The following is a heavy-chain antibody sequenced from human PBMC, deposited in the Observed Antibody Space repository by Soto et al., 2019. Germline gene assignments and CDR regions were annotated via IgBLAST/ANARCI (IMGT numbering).Heavy chain of an antibody. D-gene: IGHD6-19*01. CDR1: RFTFSNYA. J-gene: IGHJ4*02. CDR2: ISHTGNTI. Sequence: EVQLLESGGGLVQPGGSLRLSCAASRFTFSNYAMSWVRQAPGKGLEWVSSISHTGNTIYYADSVKGRFTISRDNSKNTLYLEMNSQRAEDTAVYYCVKNQGSAWYVEYWGQGTLFTVAS. V-gene: IGHV3-23*01. CDR3: VKNQGSAWYVEY.